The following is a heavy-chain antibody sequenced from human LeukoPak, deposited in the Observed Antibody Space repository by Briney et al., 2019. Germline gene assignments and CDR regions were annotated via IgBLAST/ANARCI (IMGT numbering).Heavy chain of an antibody. D-gene: IGHD6-19*01. CDR1: GFTFSSYA. CDR2: MSGSGGST. Sequence: GGSLRLSCAASGFTFSSYAMSWVRQAPGKGLEWVSAMSGSGGSTYYADSVKGRFTISRDNSKNTLYLQMNSLRAEDTAVYYCAKDHYSSGWYPTPFDYWGQGTLVTVSS. J-gene: IGHJ4*02. V-gene: IGHV3-23*01. CDR3: AKDHYSSGWYPTPFDY.